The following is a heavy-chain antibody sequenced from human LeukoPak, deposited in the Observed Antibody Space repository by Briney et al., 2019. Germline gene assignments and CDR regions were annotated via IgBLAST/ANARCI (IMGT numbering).Heavy chain of an antibody. CDR1: GYTFTGYY. V-gene: IGHV1-2*02. J-gene: IGHJ5*02. CDR2: INPNSGGT. Sequence: ASVKVSCKASGYTFTGYYMHWVRQAPGQGREWMGWINPNSGGTNYAQKFQGRVTMSRDTSISTAYMELSRLRSDDTAVYYCAGAYCSSTSCPWWFDPWGQGTLVTVSS. CDR3: AGAYCSSTSCPWWFDP. D-gene: IGHD2-2*01.